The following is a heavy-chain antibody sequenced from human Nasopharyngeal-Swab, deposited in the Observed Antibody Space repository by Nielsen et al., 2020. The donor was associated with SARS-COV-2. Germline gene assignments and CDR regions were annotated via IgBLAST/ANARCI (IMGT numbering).Heavy chain of an antibody. J-gene: IGHJ4*02. Sequence: SETLSLTCTVSGGSISSSSYYWGWIRQPPGKGLGWIGSIYYSGSTYYNPSLKSRVTISVDTSKNQFSLKLSSVTAADTAVYYCARLTGTLDYWGQGTLVTVSS. CDR1: GGSISSSSYY. CDR2: IYYSGST. V-gene: IGHV4-39*07. D-gene: IGHD1-7*01. CDR3: ARLTGTLDY.